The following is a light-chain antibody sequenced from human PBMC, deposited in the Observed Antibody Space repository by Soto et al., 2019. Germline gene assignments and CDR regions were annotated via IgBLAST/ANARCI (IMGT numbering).Light chain of an antibody. J-gene: IGKJ1*01. CDR3: QQYDNWLPWT. Sequence: EIVMTQSPATLSVSPGERATLSCRASQSVSSNLAWYQHKPGQAPRLLIYGASTRATGLPARFSGSGSGAEFTLTISSLQSEDFAVYYCQQYDNWLPWTFGQGTKVEL. CDR1: QSVSSN. V-gene: IGKV3-15*01. CDR2: GAS.